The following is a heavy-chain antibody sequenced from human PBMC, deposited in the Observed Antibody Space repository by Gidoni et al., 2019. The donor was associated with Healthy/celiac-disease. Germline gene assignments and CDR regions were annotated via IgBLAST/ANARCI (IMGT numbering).Heavy chain of an antibody. J-gene: IGHJ4*02. Sequence: EAQPVQSGAEGKQPGESLRISCKGSGYSFTSYRNRWARQMPGKGLEWRGGLGPRGSDTNYSPSFQGHVTISADKSISAAYLQWSSLKASDTAMYYCARRLRGAAAGFLFDYWGQGTLVTVSS. CDR3: ARRLRGAAAGFLFDY. CDR1: GYSFTSYR. V-gene: IGHV5-10-1*03. D-gene: IGHD6-13*01. CDR2: LGPRGSDT.